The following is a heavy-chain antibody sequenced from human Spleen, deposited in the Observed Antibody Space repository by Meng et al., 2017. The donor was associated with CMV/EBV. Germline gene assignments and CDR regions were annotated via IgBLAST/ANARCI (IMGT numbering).Heavy chain of an antibody. CDR1: YIFTGHY. J-gene: IGHJ6*02. D-gene: IGHD3-16*01. Sequence: YIFTGHYIHWVRQAPGQGLEWMGWINPSSGGTNYAQRFQGRVTMTSDTSTSTASMDLSRLRSDDTAVYYCARDLVTTFGGFYYGVDVWGQGTPVTVSS. V-gene: IGHV1-2*02. CDR3: ARDLVTTFGGFYYGVDV. CDR2: INPSSGGT.